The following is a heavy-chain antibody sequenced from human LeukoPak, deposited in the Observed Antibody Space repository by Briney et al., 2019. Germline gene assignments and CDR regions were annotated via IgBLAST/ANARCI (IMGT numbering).Heavy chain of an antibody. D-gene: IGHD3-3*01. J-gene: IGHJ5*02. CDR1: GFTFSSYA. CDR2: ISYDGSNK. CDR3: ARGDYDFWSGYSDNWFDP. V-gene: IGHV3-30-3*01. Sequence: GGSLRLSCAASGFTFSSYAMHWVRQTPGKGLEWVAVISYDGSNKYYADSVKGRFTISRDNSKNTLYLQMNSLRAEDTAVYYCARGDYDFWSGYSDNWFDPWGQGTLVTVSS.